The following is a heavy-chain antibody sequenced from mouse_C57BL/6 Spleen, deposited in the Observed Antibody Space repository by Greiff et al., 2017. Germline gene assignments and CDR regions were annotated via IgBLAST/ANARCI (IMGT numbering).Heavy chain of an antibody. J-gene: IGHJ4*01. CDR3: ARHPNDGRGAMDY. D-gene: IGHD2-3*01. Sequence: VKLMESGPGLVAPSQSLSITCTVSGFSLTSYGVHWVRQPPGKGLEWLVVIWSDGSTTYNSALKSRLSISKDKSKSQVFLKMNSLQTDDTAMYYCARHPNDGRGAMDYWGQGTSVTVSS. CDR2: IWSDGST. CDR1: GFSLTSYG. V-gene: IGHV2-6-1*01.